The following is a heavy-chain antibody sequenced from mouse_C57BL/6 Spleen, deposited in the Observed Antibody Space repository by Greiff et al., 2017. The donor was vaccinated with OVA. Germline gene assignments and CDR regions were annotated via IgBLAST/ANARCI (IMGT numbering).Heavy chain of an antibody. V-gene: IGHV1-52*01. D-gene: IGHD2-4*01. CDR1: GYTFTSYW. CDR3: AIDYDAYFDY. CDR2: IDPSDSET. J-gene: IGHJ2*01. Sequence: QVQLKQPGAELVRPGSSVKLSCKASGYTFTSYWMHWVKQRPIQGLEWIGNIDPSDSETHYNQKFQDKATLTVDKSSSTAYMQLSSLTSADSAVYYCAIDYDAYFDYWGQGTTLTVSS.